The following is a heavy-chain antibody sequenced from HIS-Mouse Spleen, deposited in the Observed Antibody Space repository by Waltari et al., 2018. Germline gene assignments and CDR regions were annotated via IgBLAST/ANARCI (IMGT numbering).Heavy chain of an antibody. CDR2: IYYSAST. CDR3: AREIPYSSSWYDWYFDL. D-gene: IGHD6-13*01. V-gene: IGHV4-39*07. CDR1: GGSISSSSYY. J-gene: IGHJ2*01. Sequence: QLQLQESGPGLVKPSETLSLTCTVSGGSISSSSYYWCGLRQPPGKGLEWIGSIYYSASTYYNPSLKSRVTISVDTSKNQFSLKLSSVTAADTAVYYCAREIPYSSSWYDWYFDLWGRGTLVTVSS.